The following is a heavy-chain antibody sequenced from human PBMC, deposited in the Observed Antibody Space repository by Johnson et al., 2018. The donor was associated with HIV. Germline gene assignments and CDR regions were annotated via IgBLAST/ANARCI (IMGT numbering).Heavy chain of an antibody. D-gene: IGHD5-24*01. J-gene: IGHJ3*02. CDR2: IASGGGHE. V-gene: IGHV3-30*03. Sequence: QVQLVESGGGVVQPGGSLRLSCAASGFTFSSYGMHWVRQAPGKGLEWVAVIASGGGHEVYADSVRGRFTISRDNSKNTLYLQMNSLRPEDTAVYFCAREKGMTTIRDGFDIWVQGTMGSVSS. CDR1: GFTFSSYG. CDR3: AREKGMTTIRDGFDI.